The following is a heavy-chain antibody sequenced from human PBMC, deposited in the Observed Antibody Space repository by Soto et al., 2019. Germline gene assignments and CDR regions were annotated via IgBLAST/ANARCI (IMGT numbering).Heavy chain of an antibody. CDR2: ISSSSSYI. V-gene: IGHV3-21*01. D-gene: IGHD3-10*01. CDR3: ARDGDTMVRGVIGRMPNGDAFDI. CDR1: GFTFSSYS. J-gene: IGHJ3*02. Sequence: PGGSLRLSCAASGFTFSSYSMNWVRQAPGKGLEWVSSISSSSSYIYYADSVKGRFTISRDNAKNSLYLQMNSLRAEDTAVYYCARDGDTMVRGVIGRMPNGDAFDIWGQGTMVTVSS.